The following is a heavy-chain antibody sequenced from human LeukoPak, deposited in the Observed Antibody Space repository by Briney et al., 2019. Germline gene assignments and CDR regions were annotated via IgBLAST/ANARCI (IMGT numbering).Heavy chain of an antibody. V-gene: IGHV3-9*03. Sequence: YLSLYCAASGFTFYDYAMHWHRQAPGQGLEWVSGISWNSGSIAYADPVKGRLTISTDNAKNSLYLQMNSLTAEDMALYYCAKSRGHSSSWYLDAFDIWGQGTMVTVSS. D-gene: IGHD6-13*01. CDR3: AKSRGHSSSWYLDAFDI. CDR1: GFTFYDYA. J-gene: IGHJ3*02. CDR2: ISWNSGSI.